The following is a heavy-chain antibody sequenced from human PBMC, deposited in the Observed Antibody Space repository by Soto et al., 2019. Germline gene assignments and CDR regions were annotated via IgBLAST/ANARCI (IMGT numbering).Heavy chain of an antibody. D-gene: IGHD4-4*01. Sequence: PGGSLRLSCAASGFTFSSYSMNWVRQAPGKGLEWVSYISSSSSTIYYADSVKGRFTISRDIAKNSLYLQMNSLRAEDTAVYYCARGVSTTVTTYWFDPWGRGTLVTVSS. CDR2: ISSSSSTI. CDR1: GFTFSSYS. J-gene: IGHJ5*02. V-gene: IGHV3-48*01. CDR3: ARGVSTTVTTYWFDP.